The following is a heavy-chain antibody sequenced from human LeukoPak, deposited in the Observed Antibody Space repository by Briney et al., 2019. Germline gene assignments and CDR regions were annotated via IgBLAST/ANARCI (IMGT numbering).Heavy chain of an antibody. CDR2: IKQDGSEK. CDR3: ARDKGTYYYYYGMDV. V-gene: IGHV3-7*01. J-gene: IGHJ6*02. D-gene: IGHD3-10*01. Sequence: TGGSLRLSCAASGFTFSSYWMSWVRQAPGKGLEWVANIKQDGSEKYYVDSVKGRFTISRDNAKNSLYLQMNSLRAEDTAVYYCARDKGTYYYYYGMDVWGQGTTVTVPS. CDR1: GFTFSSYW.